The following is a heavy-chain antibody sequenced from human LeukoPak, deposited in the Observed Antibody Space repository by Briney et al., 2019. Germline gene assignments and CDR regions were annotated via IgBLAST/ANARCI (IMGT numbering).Heavy chain of an antibody. Sequence: GGSLRLSCAASGINLSASDIHWVRQASGKGLEWVARIKSKTESYATAYAASVKGRFTISRDDSLNTAYLQMNSLKTEDMAVYYDARRLASTTGPFLWGQGILVTVSS. CDR2: IKSKTESYAT. CDR3: ARRLASTTGPFL. CDR1: GINLSASD. V-gene: IGHV3-73*01. J-gene: IGHJ4*02. D-gene: IGHD1-1*01.